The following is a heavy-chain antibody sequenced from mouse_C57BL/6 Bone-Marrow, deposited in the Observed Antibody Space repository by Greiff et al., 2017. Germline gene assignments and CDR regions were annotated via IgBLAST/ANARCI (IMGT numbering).Heavy chain of an antibody. J-gene: IGHJ4*01. CDR1: GFTFSSYA. CDR3: ARGGLPHYAMDY. D-gene: IGHD2-2*01. Sequence: EVQLQQSGGGLVKPGGSLKLSCAASGFTFSSYAMSWVRQPPEKRLAWVATISDGGSYTYYPDNVQGRFTISRDNAKTNLYLQMSHLKCEDTAMYYCARGGLPHYAMDYWGQGTSVTVSS. V-gene: IGHV5-4*01. CDR2: ISDGGSYT.